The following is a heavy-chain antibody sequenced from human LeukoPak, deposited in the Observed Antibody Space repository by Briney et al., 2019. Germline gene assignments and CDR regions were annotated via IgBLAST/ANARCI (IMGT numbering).Heavy chain of an antibody. CDR2: TYHTGST. Sequence: PSETLSLTCDVSGGSISSGLYSWSWIRQPLGKGLEWIGYTYHTGSTYYNPSLKSRVTISVDTSKNQFSLRLSSVTAADTAVYYCARGLTTMPPGGFWGQGTLVTVSS. D-gene: IGHD2-2*01. CDR1: GGSISSGLYS. V-gene: IGHV4-30-2*01. J-gene: IGHJ4*02. CDR3: ARGLTTMPPGGF.